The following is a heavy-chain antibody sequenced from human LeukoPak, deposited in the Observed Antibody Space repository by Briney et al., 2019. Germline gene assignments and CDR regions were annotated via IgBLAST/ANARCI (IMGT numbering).Heavy chain of an antibody. V-gene: IGHV3-74*01. CDR3: ARDFDMGITPGDDFDF. CDR1: GFSFSRYW. Sequence: GGSLRLSCAASGFSFSRYWMHWVRQTPGEGLVWVARIKEDGTYTSYADSVKGRFTISRDNARNTVFLQMNSLRAEDAAVYYCARDFDMGITPGDDFDFWGQGTLVTVSS. CDR2: IKEDGTYT. J-gene: IGHJ4*02. D-gene: IGHD3-9*01.